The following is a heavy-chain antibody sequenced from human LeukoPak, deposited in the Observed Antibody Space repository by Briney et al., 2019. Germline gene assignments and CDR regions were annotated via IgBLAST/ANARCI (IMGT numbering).Heavy chain of an antibody. Sequence: GGSLRLSCAASGFTFNSYAMHWVRQAPGKGLQWVAVISYDGNNKYYADSVKGRFTISRDNSKNTLYLQMSSLRADDTAVYYCTKGGWGTVLDYWGQGTLVTVSS. D-gene: IGHD3-10*01. CDR2: ISYDGNNK. CDR1: GFTFNSYA. V-gene: IGHV3-30*07. CDR3: TKGGWGTVLDY. J-gene: IGHJ4*02.